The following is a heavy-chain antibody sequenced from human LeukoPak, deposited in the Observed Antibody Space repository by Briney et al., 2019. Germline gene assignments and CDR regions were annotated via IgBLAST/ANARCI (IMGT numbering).Heavy chain of an antibody. CDR3: ASWYYYDSSGYYWEYFQH. CDR1: GGSISSSSYY. V-gene: IGHV4-39*01. CDR2: IYYSGST. D-gene: IGHD3-22*01. J-gene: IGHJ1*01. Sequence: PSETLSLTCTVSGGSISSSSYYWGWIRQPPGKGLEWIGSIYYSGSTYYNPSLKSRVTISVDTSKIQFSLKLRSVTAADTAVYYCASWYYYDSSGYYWEYFQHWGQGTLVTVSS.